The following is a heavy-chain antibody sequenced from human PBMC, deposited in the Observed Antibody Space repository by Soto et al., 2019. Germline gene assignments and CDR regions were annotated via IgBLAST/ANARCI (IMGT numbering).Heavy chain of an antibody. CDR3: ARCSGCYGQCYFDC. CDR1: GFIVSASY. CDR2: IYSDGRT. Sequence: DVQLVETGGGLIQPGGSLRLSCAATGFIVSASYMSWVSQAPGKGLEWVSVIYSDGRTYYADSVKGRFTISRDNSKNTLYLQMNSLSAEDTAVYYCARCSGCYGQCYFDCWGQGTLVTVSS. V-gene: IGHV3-53*02. J-gene: IGHJ4*02. D-gene: IGHD6-25*01.